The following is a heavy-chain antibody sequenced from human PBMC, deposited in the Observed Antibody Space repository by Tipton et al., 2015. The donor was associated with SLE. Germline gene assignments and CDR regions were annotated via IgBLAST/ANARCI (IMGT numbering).Heavy chain of an antibody. Sequence: SLRLSCAASGFTFNSYGMSWVRQAPGKGLEWVSAISGSGGSTYYADSVKGRFTISRDNAKNTLYLQMSSLRVEDTAVYYCAGIWVTHLGYWGQGILVTVSS. CDR3: AGIWVTHLGY. D-gene: IGHD2/OR15-2a*01. CDR1: GFTFNSYG. J-gene: IGHJ4*02. V-gene: IGHV3-23*01. CDR2: ISGSGGST.